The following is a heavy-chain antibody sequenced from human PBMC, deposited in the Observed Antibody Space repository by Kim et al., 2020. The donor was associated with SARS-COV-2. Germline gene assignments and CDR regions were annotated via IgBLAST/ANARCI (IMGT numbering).Heavy chain of an antibody. Sequence: GGSLRLSCAASGFTFSSYAMSWVRQAPGKGLEWVSTISGSGGGKYYVDSVKGRFTISRDNSKNSLYLQMNSLRAEDTAVYYCARGRTTMIQYGWLDAWGQGTLVTVSS. CDR3: ARGRTTMIQYGWLDA. CDR2: ISGSGGGK. CDR1: GFTFSSYA. V-gene: IGHV3-23*01. D-gene: IGHD4-17*01. J-gene: IGHJ5*01.